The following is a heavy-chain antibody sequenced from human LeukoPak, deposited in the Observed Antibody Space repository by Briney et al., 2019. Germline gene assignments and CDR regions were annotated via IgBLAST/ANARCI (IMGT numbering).Heavy chain of an antibody. V-gene: IGHV4-59*01. CDR1: GGSIVSYY. CDR3: ARDLPGSSWHLGY. J-gene: IGHJ4*02. Sequence: SETLSLTCSVSGGSIVSYYWNWIRQPPGKGLEWIGYVYYNGDTAYNPSLKSRVTISVDTSKNQFSLKLSSLTAADTAMYYCARDLPGSSWHLGYWGLGTLVTVSS. CDR2: VYYNGDT. D-gene: IGHD6-13*01.